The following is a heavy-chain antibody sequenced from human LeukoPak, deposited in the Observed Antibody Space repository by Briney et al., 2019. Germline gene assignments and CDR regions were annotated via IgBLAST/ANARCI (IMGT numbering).Heavy chain of an antibody. Sequence: GGSLRLSCAASGFSFSRSWMSWVRQAPGKGLEWVGRIRSNSDGGTIDYAAPVKGRFTLSRDDSKTTLYLQMNSLQTEDTAVYYCATDFYDSTWGQGTLVTVSS. D-gene: IGHD3-22*01. V-gene: IGHV3-15*01. CDR2: IRSNSDGGTI. CDR1: GFSFSRSW. CDR3: ATDFYDST. J-gene: IGHJ5*02.